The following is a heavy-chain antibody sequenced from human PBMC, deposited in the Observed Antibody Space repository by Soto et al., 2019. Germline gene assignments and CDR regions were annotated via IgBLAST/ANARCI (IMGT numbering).Heavy chain of an antibody. J-gene: IGHJ4*02. CDR2: ISGSGGST. CDR3: AKGVLAVAGLFDY. D-gene: IGHD6-19*01. Sequence: GGSLRLSGAASGFTFSSYAMSWVRQAPGKGLEWVSAISGSGGSTYYADSVKGRFTISRDNSKNTLYLQMNSLTAEDTAVYYCAKGVLAVAGLFDYWGQGTLVTVSS. V-gene: IGHV3-23*01. CDR1: GFTFSSYA.